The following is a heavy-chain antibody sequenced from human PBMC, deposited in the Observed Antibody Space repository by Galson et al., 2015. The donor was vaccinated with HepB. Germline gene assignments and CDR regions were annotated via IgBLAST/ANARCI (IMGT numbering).Heavy chain of an antibody. D-gene: IGHD6-19*01. CDR2: VYYTGST. CDR3: ARVVGQWLIHDAFDL. CDR1: GGSMNDYY. V-gene: IGHV4-59*01. J-gene: IGHJ3*01. Sequence: SETLSLTCTVSGGSMNDYYWTWIRQPPGKGLEWIGHVYYTGSTQYNPSLKSRVTIPVDTSKNQFSLKLTSLTVADTAVYFCARVVGQWLIHDAFDLWGQGTLVTVSS.